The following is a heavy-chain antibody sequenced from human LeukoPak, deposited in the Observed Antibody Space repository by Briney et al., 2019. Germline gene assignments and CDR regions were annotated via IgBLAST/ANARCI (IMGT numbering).Heavy chain of an antibody. CDR1: GYSISSGYY. CDR3: AREGYNSGY. J-gene: IGHJ4*02. D-gene: IGHD5-24*01. Sequence: LSETLSLTCTVSGYSISSGYYWGWIRQPPGKGLEWIGSIYHSGSTYYNPSLKSRVTISVDTSKNQFSLKLSSVTAADTAVYYCAREGYNSGYWGQGTLVTVSS. CDR2: IYHSGST. V-gene: IGHV4-38-2*02.